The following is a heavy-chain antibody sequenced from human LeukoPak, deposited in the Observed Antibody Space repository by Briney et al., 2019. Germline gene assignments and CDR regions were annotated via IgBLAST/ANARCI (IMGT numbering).Heavy chain of an antibody. Sequence: ASVKVSCKASGYTFTSYGISWVRQGPGQGLEWMGWISADSGNTNYAEKLQGRVTMTTDTSTSTAYMELRSLRSDDTAVYYCARDSGLLWWYSRYWGQGTLVTVSS. CDR1: GYTFTSYG. J-gene: IGHJ4*02. CDR3: ARDSGLLWWYSRY. D-gene: IGHD2-21*01. CDR2: ISADSGNT. V-gene: IGHV1-18*01.